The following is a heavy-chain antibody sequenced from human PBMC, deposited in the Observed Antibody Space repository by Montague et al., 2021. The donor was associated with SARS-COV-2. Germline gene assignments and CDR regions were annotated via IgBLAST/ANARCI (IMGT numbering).Heavy chain of an antibody. J-gene: IGHJ6*02. D-gene: IGHD6-13*01. CDR2: IYYSGST. Sequence: SETLSLTCTVSGGSISSSSYYWGWIRQPPGKGLEWIGSIYYSGSTYYXPSLKSPVTISVDTSKNQFSLKLSSVTAADTAVYYCARVGRQQLVRLSGMDVWGQGTTVTVSS. CDR3: ARVGRQQLVRLSGMDV. V-gene: IGHV4-39*07. CDR1: GGSISSSSYY.